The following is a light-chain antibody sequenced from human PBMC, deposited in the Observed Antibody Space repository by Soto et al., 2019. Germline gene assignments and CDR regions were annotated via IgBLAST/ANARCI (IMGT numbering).Light chain of an antibody. V-gene: IGLV1-51*01. Sequence: QSVLTQPPSVSAAPGQKVTISCSGTSSNIGNNYVAWYQQLPGTAPKLLLYDDNRRPSGIPDRFSGSKSGTSATLGITGLQTGDEADCYCGTWDNSLSAGVFGGGTKLTVL. CDR3: GTWDNSLSAGV. CDR2: DDN. CDR1: SSNIGNNY. J-gene: IGLJ2*01.